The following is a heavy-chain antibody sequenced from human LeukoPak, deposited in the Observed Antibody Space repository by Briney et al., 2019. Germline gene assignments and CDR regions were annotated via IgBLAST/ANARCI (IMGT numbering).Heavy chain of an antibody. CDR2: ISYDGSNK. V-gene: IGHV3-30*03. D-gene: IGHD3-22*01. J-gene: IGHJ3*02. CDR1: GFTFSSYG. Sequence: GGSLRLSCAASGFTFSSYGIHWVRQAPGKGLEWVAVISYDGSNKYYADSVKGRFTISRDNSKNTLYLQMNSLSAEDAAVYYCASWSDYYDSSGDAFDIWGQGTTVTVSS. CDR3: ASWSDYYDSSGDAFDI.